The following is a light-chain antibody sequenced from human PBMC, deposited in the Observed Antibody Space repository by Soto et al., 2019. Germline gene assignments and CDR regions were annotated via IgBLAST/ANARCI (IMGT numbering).Light chain of an antibody. J-gene: IGLJ2*01. CDR1: SSDVGGYNY. CDR2: DVT. V-gene: IGLV2-14*01. Sequence: QSALTQPASVSGSPGQSFTISCTGTSSDVGGYNYVSWYQQHPGKAPKLMISDVTNRPSGVSNRFSGSKSGDTASLTISGLQAEDEADYYCSSYTTSSTLYVVFGGGTKLTVL. CDR3: SSYTTSSTLYVV.